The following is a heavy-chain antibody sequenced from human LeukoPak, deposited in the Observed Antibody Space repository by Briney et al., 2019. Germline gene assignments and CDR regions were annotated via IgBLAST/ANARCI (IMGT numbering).Heavy chain of an antibody. D-gene: IGHD1-26*01. CDR2: ISYDGSNK. Sequence: GGSLRLSCAASGFTFSSYGMHWVRQAPGKGLEWVAVISYDGSNKYYADSVKGRFTISRDNSKNTLYLQMNSLRAEDTAVYYCAKDWDNDYGDHWGQGTLVTVSS. J-gene: IGHJ4*02. V-gene: IGHV3-30*18. CDR1: GFTFSSYG. CDR3: AKDWDNDYGDH.